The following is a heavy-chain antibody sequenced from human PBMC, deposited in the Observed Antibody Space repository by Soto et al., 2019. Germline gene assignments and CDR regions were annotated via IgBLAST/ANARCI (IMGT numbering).Heavy chain of an antibody. CDR1: GYTFTNND. D-gene: IGHD5-18*01. V-gene: IGHV1-8*02. Sequence: ASVKVSCKASGYTFTNNDVSWVRQATGQGLEWMGWMNPGSGDTGYAQKFQGRVTMTRDISTATAYMELNSLTSEDTAIYYCARMESFGSLNWFDPWGQGTLVTVSS. J-gene: IGHJ5*02. CDR3: ARMESFGSLNWFDP. CDR2: MNPGSGDT.